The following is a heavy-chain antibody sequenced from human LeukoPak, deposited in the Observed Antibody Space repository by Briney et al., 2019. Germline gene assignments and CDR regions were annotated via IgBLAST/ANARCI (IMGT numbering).Heavy chain of an antibody. D-gene: IGHD3-22*01. J-gene: IGHJ4*02. V-gene: IGHV3-23*01. CDR1: GFTFSSYA. CDR3: AKGGQKRYYYDSSGYRPFGY. CDR2: ISGSGGST. Sequence: GGSLRLSCAASGFTFSSYAMSWVRQAPGKGLEWVSAISGSGGSTYYADSVKGRFTISRDNSKNTLYLQMNSLRAEDTAVYYCAKGGQKRYYYDSSGYRPFGYWGQGTLVTVSS.